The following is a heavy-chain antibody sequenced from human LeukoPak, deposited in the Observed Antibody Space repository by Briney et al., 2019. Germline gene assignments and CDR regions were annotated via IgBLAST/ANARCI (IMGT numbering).Heavy chain of an antibody. CDR3: ARDFPQPRSCWFENPGAALDI. D-gene: IGHD6-19*01. CDR1: GGTSSSYT. CDR2: ISSSRSYI. Sequence: SGGSLRLSCAAPGGTSSSYTMNWVRQAPGKGLEWVSSISSSRSYIYYADPVKGRFTISKDNANISLYLQMNSLRAEDTAVYYCARDFPQPRSCWFENPGAALDIWGQGTMVTVS. V-gene: IGHV3-21*01. J-gene: IGHJ3*02.